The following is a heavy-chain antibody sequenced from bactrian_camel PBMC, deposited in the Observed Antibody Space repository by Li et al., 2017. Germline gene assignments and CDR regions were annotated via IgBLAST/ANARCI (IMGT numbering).Heavy chain of an antibody. CDR2: IGRDGST. D-gene: IGHD2*01. J-gene: IGHJ4*01. Sequence: HVQLVESGGGSVQAGGSLRLSCAISGPTASGHCMGWFRQLPGKEREGIASIGRDGSTAYAESVKGRFTISRDNAKNTLYLQLDSLKTEDTAMYYCVKDRPGLPFTPQSQGTQV. CDR1: GPTASGHC. V-gene: IGHV3S55*01.